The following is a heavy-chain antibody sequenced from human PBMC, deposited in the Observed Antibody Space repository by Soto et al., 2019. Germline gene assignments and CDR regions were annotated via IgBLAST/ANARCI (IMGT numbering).Heavy chain of an antibody. Sequence: ASVKVSCKASGYTFTSYYMHWVRQAPGQGLEWMGIINPSGGSTSYAQKFQGRVTMTRDTSTSTVYMELNSLRAEDTAVYYCAGGVVPAANFDYWGQGTLVTVSS. V-gene: IGHV1-46*01. J-gene: IGHJ4*02. CDR2: INPSGGST. D-gene: IGHD2-2*01. CDR3: AGGVVPAANFDY. CDR1: GYTFTSYY.